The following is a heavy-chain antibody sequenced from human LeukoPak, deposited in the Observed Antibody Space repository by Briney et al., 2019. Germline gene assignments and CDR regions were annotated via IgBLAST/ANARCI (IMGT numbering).Heavy chain of an antibody. CDR1: GFTFSSYS. V-gene: IGHV3-7*01. CDR2: MKYDGSEK. Sequence: GGSLRLSCAASGFTFSSYSMNWVRQAPGKGLEWVANMKYDGSEKDYVDSVKGRFTISRDNAKNSLYLQMNSLRAEDTAVYYCARDIAAAGLFFDYWGQGTLVTASS. J-gene: IGHJ4*02. CDR3: ARDIAAAGLFFDY. D-gene: IGHD6-13*01.